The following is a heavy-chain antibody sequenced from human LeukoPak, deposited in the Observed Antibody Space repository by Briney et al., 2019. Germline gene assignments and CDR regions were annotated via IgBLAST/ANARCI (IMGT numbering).Heavy chain of an antibody. V-gene: IGHV3-23*01. Sequence: PGGSLRLSCAASGFTFSSYAMTWVRQAPGKGLEWVSGISGSGGRTYYADSVKGRFTISRDNAKNSLYLQMNSLRAEDTAVYYCAREAATFDYWGQGTLVTVSS. D-gene: IGHD6-25*01. CDR1: GFTFSSYA. J-gene: IGHJ4*02. CDR3: AREAATFDY. CDR2: ISGSGGRT.